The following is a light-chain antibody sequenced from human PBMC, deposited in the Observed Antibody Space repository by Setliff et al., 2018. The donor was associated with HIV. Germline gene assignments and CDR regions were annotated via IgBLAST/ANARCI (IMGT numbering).Light chain of an antibody. CDR1: SSDVGGYNY. V-gene: IGLV2-14*03. J-gene: IGLJ1*01. Sequence: QSALTQPASVSGSPGQSITISCTGSSSDVGGYNYVSWYQQHSGKAPKLMIYAVSNRPSGVSNRFSGSKSGNTASLTISGLQAEDEADYYCSSYTSSTPLYVFGTGTKVTVL. CDR2: AVS. CDR3: SSYTSSTPLYV.